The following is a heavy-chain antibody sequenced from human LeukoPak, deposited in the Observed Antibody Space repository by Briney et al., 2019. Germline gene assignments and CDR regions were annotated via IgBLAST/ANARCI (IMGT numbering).Heavy chain of an antibody. CDR3: AQTGRNNYFDS. CDR2: ISSSGHTI. Sequence: GGSLRLSCAASGFTFSDSYTSWIRQAPGEGLNWLACISSSGHTIYYAESVRGRFTISRDNAKNSLYLQLNSLRPEDTAVYYCAQTGRNNYFDSWGQGTLVTVSS. V-gene: IGHV3-11*01. J-gene: IGHJ5*01. CDR1: GFTFSDSY.